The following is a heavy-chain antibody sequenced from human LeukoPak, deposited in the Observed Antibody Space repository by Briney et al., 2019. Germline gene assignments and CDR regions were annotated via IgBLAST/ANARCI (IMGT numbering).Heavy chain of an antibody. CDR3: AQAMDYDPFDY. Sequence: GESLKISCEGSGYTFVNYWIGWVRQMPGKGLEWMGIIYAGDSDTRYGPSFQGQVTISVDKSVNTAYLQFTRLKASDTAIYFCAQAMDYDPFDYWGQGTLVTVSS. J-gene: IGHJ4*02. CDR1: GYTFVNYW. V-gene: IGHV5-51*01. CDR2: IYAGDSDT. D-gene: IGHD3-22*01.